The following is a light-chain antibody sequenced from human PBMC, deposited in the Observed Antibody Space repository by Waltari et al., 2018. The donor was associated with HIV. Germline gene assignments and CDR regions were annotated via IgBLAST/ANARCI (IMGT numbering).Light chain of an antibody. CDR3: QAWDSSTVV. CDR1: KLGDKY. Sequence: SYELTQPPPVSVSPGQTASITSSGDKLGDKYACWYKQKPGQSPVLVIYQDTKRPSGIPERFSGSNSGNTATLTISGTQTLDEADYYCQAWDSSTVVFGGGTKLTVL. J-gene: IGLJ2*01. V-gene: IGLV3-1*01. CDR2: QDT.